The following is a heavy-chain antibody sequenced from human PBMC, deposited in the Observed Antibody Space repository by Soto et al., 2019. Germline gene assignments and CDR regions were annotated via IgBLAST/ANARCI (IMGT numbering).Heavy chain of an antibody. V-gene: IGHV3-23*01. Sequence: EVQLLESGGGVVQPGGSLRLSCVASGFNFKKFAMACVRQAPGEGLEWVSGICCCGGSTSYADSVKGRFSTARDDSKNTLSLQMNGLRVEDTAQYFCAKADGEQWLIPHLDNWGQGTLVTVS. CDR2: ICCCGGST. J-gene: IGHJ4*02. CDR1: GFNFKKFA. CDR3: AKADGEQWLIPHLDN. D-gene: IGHD6-19*01.